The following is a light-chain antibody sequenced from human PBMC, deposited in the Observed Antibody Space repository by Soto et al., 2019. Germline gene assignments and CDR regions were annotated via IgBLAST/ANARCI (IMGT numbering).Light chain of an antibody. V-gene: IGLV2-23*01. CDR1: SSDVGSYNL. CDR2: EGS. CDR3: CSYAGSSTLV. Sequence: QSALTQPASVSGSPGQSITISCTGTSSDVGSYNLVSWYQQHPGKAPKLMIYEGSKRPSGVSNRFSGSKSGNTASPTISGLQAEDEADYYCCSYAGSSTLVFGGGTMLTVL. J-gene: IGLJ2*01.